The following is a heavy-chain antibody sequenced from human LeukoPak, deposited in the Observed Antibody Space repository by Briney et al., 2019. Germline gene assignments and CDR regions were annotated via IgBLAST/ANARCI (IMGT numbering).Heavy chain of an antibody. CDR3: AKLIREVVHAFDI. Sequence: EGSLRLSCAASGFTFSSYAMSWVRQAPGKGLEWVSAISGSGGSTYYADSVKGRFTISRDNSKNTLYLQMNSLRAEDTAVYYCAKLIREVVHAFDIWGQGTMVTVSS. CDR2: ISGSGGST. D-gene: IGHD2-2*01. CDR1: GFTFSSYA. J-gene: IGHJ3*02. V-gene: IGHV3-23*01.